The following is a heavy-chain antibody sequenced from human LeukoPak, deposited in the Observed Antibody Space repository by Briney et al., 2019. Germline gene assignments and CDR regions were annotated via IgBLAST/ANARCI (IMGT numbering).Heavy chain of an antibody. CDR3: AKAPPEVRGVIIPSASPFDY. CDR1: GFTFSSYA. Sequence: GGSLRLSCAASGFTFSSYAMHWVRQAPGKGLEWVAVISYDGSNKYYADSVKGRFTISRDNSKNTLYLQMNSLRTEDTAVYYCAKAPPEVRGVIIPSASPFDYWGQGTLVTVSS. V-gene: IGHV3-30*04. CDR2: ISYDGSNK. J-gene: IGHJ4*02. D-gene: IGHD3-10*01.